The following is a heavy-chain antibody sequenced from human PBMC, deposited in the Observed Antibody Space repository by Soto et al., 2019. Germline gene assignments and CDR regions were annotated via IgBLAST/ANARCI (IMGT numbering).Heavy chain of an antibody. V-gene: IGHV2-5*02. CDR3: AHSPSNPADCSGGSCSTWFDY. D-gene: IGHD2-15*01. Sequence: QITLKESGPTLVKPTQTLTLTCTFSGFSLSTSGVGVGWIRQPPGKALEWLALIYWDDDKRYSPSLKSRLTITKDTSKNQVVLTMTNMDPVDTATYYCAHSPSNPADCSGGSCSTWFDYWGQGTLVTVSS. CDR1: GFSLSTSGVG. J-gene: IGHJ4*02. CDR2: IYWDDDK.